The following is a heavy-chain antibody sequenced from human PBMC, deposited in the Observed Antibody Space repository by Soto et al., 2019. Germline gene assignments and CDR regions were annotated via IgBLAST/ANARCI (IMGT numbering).Heavy chain of an antibody. Sequence: QVQLQESGPGLLKPSETLSLTCSVSGASVNSGSSYWNWIRQPPGKRPEWIGCIHYSGSLHYNPPLASRVTLSLDTSKNQSTLHLTFVSAAYTAIYYCATGGDSRNAGYWGQGALVTVSS. J-gene: IGHJ4*02. D-gene: IGHD2-21*01. CDR3: ATGGDSRNAGY. CDR1: GASVNSGSSY. V-gene: IGHV4-61*01. CDR2: IHYSGSL.